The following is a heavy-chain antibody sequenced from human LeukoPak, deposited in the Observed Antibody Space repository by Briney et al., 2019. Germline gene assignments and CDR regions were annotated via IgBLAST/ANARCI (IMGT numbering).Heavy chain of an antibody. V-gene: IGHV4-34*01. CDR1: GGSFTDYF. CDR3: ARGRIAKIVVVHSFHYGMDV. J-gene: IGHJ6*02. Sequence: PSETLSLTCDVFGGSFTDYFWTWIRQSPGKGLEWIGEINDYTGNTNYNPSLNSRVSISLEKSKNQFSLELRSVTAADTAVYYCARGRIAKIVVVHSFHYGMDVWGQGTTLTVSS. CDR2: INDYTGNT. D-gene: IGHD3-22*01.